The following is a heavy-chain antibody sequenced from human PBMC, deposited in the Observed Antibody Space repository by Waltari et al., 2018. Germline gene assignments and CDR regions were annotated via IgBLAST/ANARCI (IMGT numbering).Heavy chain of an antibody. CDR3: ARALGSGKAQ. D-gene: IGHD7-27*01. J-gene: IGHJ4*02. V-gene: IGHV1-3*01. Sequence: QVQLVQSGAEVKKPGASVKVSCKASGYTFPRYAMHWVRQAPGQRLEWMGWINAGNGNTKYSQKFQGRVIITRDTSASTAYMELSSLRSEDTAVYYCARALGSGKAQWGQGTLVTVSS. CDR2: INAGNGNT. CDR1: GYTFPRYA.